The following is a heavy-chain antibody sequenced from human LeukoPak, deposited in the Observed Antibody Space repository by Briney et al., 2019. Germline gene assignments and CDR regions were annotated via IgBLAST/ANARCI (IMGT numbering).Heavy chain of an antibody. CDR2: IYYSGST. Sequence: PSETLSLTCTVSGGSISSSSYYWGWIRQPPGKGLEWIGYIYYSGSTNYNPSLKSRVTISVDTSKNQFSLKLSSVTAADTAVYYCARVNAAMDLYYFDYWGQGTLVTVSS. D-gene: IGHD5-18*01. V-gene: IGHV4-61*05. CDR1: GGSISSSSYY. J-gene: IGHJ4*02. CDR3: ARVNAAMDLYYFDY.